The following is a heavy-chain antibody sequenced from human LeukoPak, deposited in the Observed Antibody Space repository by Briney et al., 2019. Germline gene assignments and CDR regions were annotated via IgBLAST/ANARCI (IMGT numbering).Heavy chain of an antibody. D-gene: IGHD2-2*02. V-gene: IGHV5-51*01. J-gene: IGHJ4*02. Sequence: GEFLKISCKGSGYSFTSYWIGWVRQMPGKGLEWMGIIYPGDSDTRYSPSFQGQVTISADKSISTAYLQWSSLKASDTAMYYCARHWVGGYCSSTSCYTGLDYWGQGTLVTVSS. CDR1: GYSFTSYW. CDR3: ARHWVGGYCSSTSCYTGLDY. CDR2: IYPGDSDT.